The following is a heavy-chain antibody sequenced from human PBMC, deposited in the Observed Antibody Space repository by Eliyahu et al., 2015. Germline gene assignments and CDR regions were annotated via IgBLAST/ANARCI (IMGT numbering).Heavy chain of an antibody. CDR2: VFPGDSNT. J-gene: IGHJ4*02. V-gene: IGHV5-51*01. Sequence: EVQLLQSGAEVKRPGEXLKISCKGSGYSFTSFWVAWVRQMPGKGLEWMGIVFPGDSNTRYSPSFQGQVIISADKSINTAYLQCDGLRASDSAIYYCARLGAETYDSWGQGTLVTVSS. CDR1: GYSFTSFW. D-gene: IGHD3-10*01. CDR3: ARLGAETYDS.